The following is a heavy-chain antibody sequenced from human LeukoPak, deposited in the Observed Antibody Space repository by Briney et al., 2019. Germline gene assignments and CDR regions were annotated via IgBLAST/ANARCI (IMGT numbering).Heavy chain of an antibody. V-gene: IGHV3-48*01. J-gene: IGHJ4*02. CDR1: GFTFSNAW. Sequence: GGSLRLSCAVSGFTFSNAWMSWVRQAPGKGLEWISKINSGSSTIYYKDSVRGRFTISRDNAKNSLSLQMNNLRVEDTAVYYCARDSPRLSYWGQRTLVTVSS. CDR2: INSGSSTI. CDR3: ARDSPRLSY.